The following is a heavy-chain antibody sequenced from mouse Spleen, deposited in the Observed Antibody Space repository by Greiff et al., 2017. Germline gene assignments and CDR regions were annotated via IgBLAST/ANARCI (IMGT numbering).Heavy chain of an antibody. CDR3: ARGGYHLAY. D-gene: IGHD2-2*01. Sequence: QVQLQQPGAELVKPGASVKLSCKASGYTFTSYWMHWVKQRPGQGLEWIGMIHPNSGSTNYNEKFKSKATLTVDKSSSTAYMQLSSLTSEDSAVYYCARGGYHLAYWGQGTLVTVSA. V-gene: IGHV1-64*01. J-gene: IGHJ3*01. CDR2: IHPNSGST. CDR1: GYTFTSYW.